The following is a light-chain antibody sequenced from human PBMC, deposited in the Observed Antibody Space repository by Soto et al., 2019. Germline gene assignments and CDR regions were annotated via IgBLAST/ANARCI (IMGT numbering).Light chain of an antibody. V-gene: IGKV3-20*01. CDR3: QQSGTSPPVA. Sequence: EIVLTQSPGTLSLSPGERATLSCRASQSVSSSFLAWYQQRPGQAPRLLIYDASNRATGIPDRFSGSGSGTDFTLTISRLEPEDFAVYYCQQSGTSPPVAFGGGTKVDIK. CDR1: QSVSSSF. CDR2: DAS. J-gene: IGKJ4*01.